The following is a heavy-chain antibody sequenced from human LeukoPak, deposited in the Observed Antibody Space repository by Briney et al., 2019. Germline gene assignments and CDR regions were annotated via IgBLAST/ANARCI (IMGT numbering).Heavy chain of an antibody. CDR1: GFTFNSYW. D-gene: IGHD3-3*01. CDR2: IKQDGSEK. Sequence: PGGSLRLSRVASGFTFNSYWMNWVRQAPGKGLEWVANIKQDGSEKYYVDSVKGRFTISRDNAKNSLYLQMNSLRAEDTAMYYCAKPITISGATDAFDIWGQGTMVTVSS. V-gene: IGHV3-7*01. J-gene: IGHJ3*02. CDR3: AKPITISGATDAFDI.